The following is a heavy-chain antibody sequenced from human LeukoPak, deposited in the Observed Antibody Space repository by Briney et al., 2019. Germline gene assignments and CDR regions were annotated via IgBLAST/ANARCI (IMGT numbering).Heavy chain of an antibody. CDR2: IYYSGST. CDR3: ARESPGYSGYATT. J-gene: IGHJ5*02. D-gene: IGHD5-12*01. CDR1: GGSISSSSYY. V-gene: IGHV4-39*07. Sequence: SETLSLTCTVSGGSISSSSYYWGWIRQPPGKGLEWIGSIYYSGSTYYNPSLKSRVTISVDTSKNQFSLKLSSVTAADTAVYYCARESPGYSGYATTWGQGTLVTVSS.